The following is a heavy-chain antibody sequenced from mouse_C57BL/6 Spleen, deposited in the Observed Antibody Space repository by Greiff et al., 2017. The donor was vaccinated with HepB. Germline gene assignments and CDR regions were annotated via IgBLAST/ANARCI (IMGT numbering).Heavy chain of an antibody. CDR2: INPNNGGT. J-gene: IGHJ4*01. Sequence: VQLKQSGPELVKPGASVKISCKASGYTFTDYYMNWVKQSHGKSLEWIGDINPNNGGTSYNQKFKGKATLTVDKSSSTAYMELRSLTSEDSAVYYCARRDYYGSSPYYYAMDYWGQGTSVTVSS. CDR3: ARRDYYGSSPYYYAMDY. V-gene: IGHV1-26*01. D-gene: IGHD1-1*01. CDR1: GYTFTDYY.